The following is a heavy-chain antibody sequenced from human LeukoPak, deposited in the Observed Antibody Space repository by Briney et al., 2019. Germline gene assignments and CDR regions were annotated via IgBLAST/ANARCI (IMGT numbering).Heavy chain of an antibody. Sequence: PSETLSLTCTVSGGSISSSYWSWIRQPAGKGLEWIGRVYTSGSTNYNYNPSLKSRLTMSVDTSKNQFSLKLSSVTAAGTAVYYCARDPNSALWGQGTLVTVSS. D-gene: IGHD2-21*01. V-gene: IGHV4-4*07. J-gene: IGHJ4*02. CDR2: VYTSGST. CDR3: ARDPNSAL. CDR1: GGSISSSY.